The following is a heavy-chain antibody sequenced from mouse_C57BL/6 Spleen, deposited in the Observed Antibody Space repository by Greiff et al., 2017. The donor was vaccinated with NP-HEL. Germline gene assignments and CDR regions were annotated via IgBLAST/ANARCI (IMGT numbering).Heavy chain of an antibody. J-gene: IGHJ2*01. V-gene: IGHV1-62-2*01. CDR3: ARHAFYYGSSPYYFDY. CDR2: FYPGSGSI. Sequence: VQLQQSGAELVKPGASVKLSCKASGYTFTEYTIHWVKQRSGQGLEWIGWFYPGSGSIKYNEKFKDKATLTADKSSSTVYMELSRLTSEDSEVYFCARHAFYYGSSPYYFDYWGQGTTLTVSS. D-gene: IGHD1-1*01. CDR1: GYTFTEYT.